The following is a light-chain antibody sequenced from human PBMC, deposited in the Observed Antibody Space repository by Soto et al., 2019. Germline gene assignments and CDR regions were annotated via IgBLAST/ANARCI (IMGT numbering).Light chain of an antibody. CDR3: QQYCCTPPLT. J-gene: IGKJ4*01. CDR1: QSISSSY. CDR2: ATS. V-gene: IGKV3-20*01. Sequence: EIVLTQSPGTLSLSPGERATLSCRASQSISSSYLGWYRQKPGQSPRLLIFATSTRATGIPDRFSGTGSGTDFTLTISRLEPEDFAVYYCQQYCCTPPLTFGGGTKVEIK.